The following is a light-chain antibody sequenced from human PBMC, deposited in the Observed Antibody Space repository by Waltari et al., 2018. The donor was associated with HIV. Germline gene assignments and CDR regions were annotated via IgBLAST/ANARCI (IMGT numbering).Light chain of an antibody. CDR2: LEGGGSY. Sequence: QPVLTQSSSASASLGSSVKRTCTLSSGHSSNSIERHQQQPGKAPRSLMKLEGGGSYKKGSGVPDRFSGARSGACRYLSDSNLQFEDEADYCCETWDRNTRVFGTGTKVTVL. V-gene: IGLV4-60*02. CDR1: SGHSSNS. CDR3: ETWDRNTRV. J-gene: IGLJ1*01.